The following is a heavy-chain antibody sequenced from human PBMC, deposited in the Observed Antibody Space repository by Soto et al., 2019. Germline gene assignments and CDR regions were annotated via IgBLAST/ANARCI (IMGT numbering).Heavy chain of an antibody. CDR2: ISYDGILK. Sequence: PGGSLRLSCEASGFTFSAFGMHWVRQAPGKGLEWVAIISYDGILKYYADSVKGRFTISRDTSKSALYLQMNSLRPEDTAVYYCARDGGWWEPMHYYYGMDVWGQGTTVTVSS. CDR3: ARDGGWWEPMHYYYGMDV. D-gene: IGHD2-15*01. CDR1: GFTFSAFG. V-gene: IGHV3-30*03. J-gene: IGHJ6*02.